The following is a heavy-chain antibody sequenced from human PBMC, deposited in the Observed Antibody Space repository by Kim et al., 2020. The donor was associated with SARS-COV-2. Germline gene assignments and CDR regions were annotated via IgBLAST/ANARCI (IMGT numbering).Heavy chain of an antibody. CDR1: GFTFSSYA. Sequence: GGSLRLSCAASGFTFSSYAMSWVRQAPGKGLEWVSAISGSGGNTYYADSVKGRFTISRDNSKNTLYLQMNSLRAEDTAVYYCAKDRSGYDRYYYGMDVWGQGTTVTVSS. CDR2: ISGSGGNT. J-gene: IGHJ6*02. V-gene: IGHV3-23*01. D-gene: IGHD5-12*01. CDR3: AKDRSGYDRYYYGMDV.